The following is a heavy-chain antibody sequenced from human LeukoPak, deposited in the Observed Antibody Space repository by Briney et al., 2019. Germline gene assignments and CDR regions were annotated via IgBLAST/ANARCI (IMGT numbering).Heavy chain of an antibody. CDR3: ARDPYSSSTNYFDY. CDR2: LYSGGST. V-gene: IGHV3-66*01. J-gene: IGHJ4*02. Sequence: PGGSLRLSCAASGFTVSSNYMSWVRQAPGKGLEWVSVLYSGGSTYYADSVKGRFTISRDNAKNSLYLQMSSLRAEDTAVYYCARDPYSSSTNYFDYWGQGTLVTVSS. D-gene: IGHD6-13*01. CDR1: GFTVSSNY.